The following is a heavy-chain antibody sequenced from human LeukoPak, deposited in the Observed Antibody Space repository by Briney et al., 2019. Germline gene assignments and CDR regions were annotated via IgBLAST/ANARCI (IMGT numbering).Heavy chain of an antibody. CDR1: GYTFTSYD. J-gene: IGHJ6*02. D-gene: IGHD5-18*01. CDR2: LNPNSGNT. CDR3: ARGPPIQLWPRYYYYYYGMDV. Sequence: ASVKVSCKASGYTFTSYDINWVRQATGQGLEWMGWLNPNSGNTGYAQKFHGRVTMTRNTSISTAYMELSSLRSEDTAVYYCARGPPIQLWPRYYYYYYGMDVWGQGTTVTVSS. V-gene: IGHV1-8*01.